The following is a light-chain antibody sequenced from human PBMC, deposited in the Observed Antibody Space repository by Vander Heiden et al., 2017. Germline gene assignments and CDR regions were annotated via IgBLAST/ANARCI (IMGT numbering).Light chain of an antibody. CDR1: QTVLYSSNNKNT. V-gene: IGKV4-1*01. Sequence: DIVMAQSPDSLAVSLGERATINCRSSQTVLYSSNNKNTLAWYQQKPGQPPKLLIHWASTRASGVPDRFSGSGSGTDFTLTISSLQTEDVAVYYCQQDDRTPHTFGQGTRLAIK. CDR3: QQDDRTPHT. J-gene: IGKJ5*01. CDR2: WAS.